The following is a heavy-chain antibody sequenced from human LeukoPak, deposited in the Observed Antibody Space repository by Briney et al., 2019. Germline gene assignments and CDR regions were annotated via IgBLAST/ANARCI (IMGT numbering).Heavy chain of an antibody. Sequence: GRSLRLSCAASGFTFDDYAMHRVRQAPGKGLVWVSRINSDGSSTSYADSVKGRFTISRDNAKNTLYLQMNSLRAEDTAVYYCARGRPHGNDYWGQGTLVTVSS. CDR3: ARGRPHGNDY. CDR1: GFTFDDYA. J-gene: IGHJ4*02. CDR2: INSDGSST. V-gene: IGHV3-74*01. D-gene: IGHD4-23*01.